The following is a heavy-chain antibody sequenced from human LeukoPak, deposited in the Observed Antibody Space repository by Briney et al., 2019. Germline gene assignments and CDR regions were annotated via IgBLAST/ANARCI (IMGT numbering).Heavy chain of an antibody. J-gene: IGHJ4*02. Sequence: GGSLRLSCPASGFTFSSYAMSWVRQAPGRELEWVSAISGSGGSTYYADSVKGRFTISRDNSKNTLYLQMNSLRAEDTAVYYCAKDRIAAADYWGQGTLVTVSS. CDR3: AKDRIAAADY. CDR1: GFTFSSYA. D-gene: IGHD6-13*01. CDR2: ISGSGGST. V-gene: IGHV3-23*01.